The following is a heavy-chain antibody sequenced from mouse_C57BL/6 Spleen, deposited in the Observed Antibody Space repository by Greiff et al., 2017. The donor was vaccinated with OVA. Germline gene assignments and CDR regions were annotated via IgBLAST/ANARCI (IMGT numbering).Heavy chain of an antibody. J-gene: IGHJ3*01. Sequence: EVKLVESGGGLVKPGGSLKLSCAASGFTFSDYGMHWVRQAPEKGLEWVAYISSGSSTIYYADTVKGRFTISRDHAKNPLFLQMTSLRSEDTAMYYCAREDLWFAYWGQGTLVTVSA. V-gene: IGHV5-17*01. CDR1: GFTFSDYG. CDR3: AREDLWFAY. CDR2: ISSGSSTI.